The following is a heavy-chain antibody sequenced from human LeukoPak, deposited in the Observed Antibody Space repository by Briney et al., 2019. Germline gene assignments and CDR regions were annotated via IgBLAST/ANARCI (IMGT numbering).Heavy chain of an antibody. CDR1: GGSISSSSHY. CDR2: IYYGGST. Sequence: SETLSLTCSVSGGSISSSSHYWGWIRQPPGKGLEWIGGIYYGGSTYYNTSLTSRVTISVDTSKNQFSLKLTPVTAADTAVYYCARLSDYWGQGTLVTVSS. J-gene: IGHJ4*02. CDR3: ARLSDY. V-gene: IGHV4-39*01.